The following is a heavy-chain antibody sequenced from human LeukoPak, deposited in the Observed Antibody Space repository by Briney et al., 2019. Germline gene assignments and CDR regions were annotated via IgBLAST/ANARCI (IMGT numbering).Heavy chain of an antibody. D-gene: IGHD5-18*01. V-gene: IGHV3-7*01. J-gene: IGHJ4*02. CDR3: AKERDTAMVTIDY. CDR2: IKYDGSEK. CDR1: GFTFSNYF. Sequence: GGSLRLSCAASGFTFSNYFMSWVRQAPGKGLEWVANIKYDGSEKYFVDSVKGRFTISRDNAKKSLYLQMNSLRDEDTAVYYCAKERDTAMVTIDYWGQGTLVTVSS.